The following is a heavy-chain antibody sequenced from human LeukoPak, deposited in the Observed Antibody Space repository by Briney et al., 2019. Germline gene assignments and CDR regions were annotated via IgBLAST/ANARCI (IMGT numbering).Heavy chain of an antibody. CDR2: IDRDGRVQ. CDR1: GFTTHYW. J-gene: IGHJ4*02. CDR3: ATVFKGSSLEDY. Sequence: PGGSLRLSCTASGFTTHYWLSWVRQSPGKGLEWVANIDRDGRVQHYVDSVEGRFTISRDNAKNTLYLQMNSLRVEDTAVYYCATVFKGSSLEDYWGQGTRVTVSS. D-gene: IGHD1-26*01. V-gene: IGHV3-7*01.